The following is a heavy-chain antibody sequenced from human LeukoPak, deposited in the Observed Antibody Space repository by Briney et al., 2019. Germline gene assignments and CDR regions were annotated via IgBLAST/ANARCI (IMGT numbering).Heavy chain of an antibody. J-gene: IGHJ4*02. V-gene: IGHV4-38-2*01. D-gene: IGHD3-3*02. CDR2: LYDGGTP. CDR3: GTSDSGSIFGVVISF. CDR1: GYSISSGHY. Sequence: PSETLSLTCDVSGYSISSGHYWGWIRPPPGKGLEWIGSLYDGGTPDYNPSLKSRVSMSIDTSKNQFSLRLRSLTAADTAIYYCGTSDSGSIFGVVISFWGQGTLVTVSS.